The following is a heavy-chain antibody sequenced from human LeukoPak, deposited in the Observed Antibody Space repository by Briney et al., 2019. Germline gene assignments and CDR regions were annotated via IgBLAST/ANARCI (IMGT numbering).Heavy chain of an antibody. CDR2: MYYSGNT. D-gene: IGHD6-6*01. J-gene: IGHJ4*02. CDR1: GGSISSSSYY. CDR3: ARGPGGSSSSDFDY. Sequence: SETLSLTCTVSGGSISSSSYYWGWIRQPPGKGLEWIGSMYYSGNTYYNPSLESRVTMSVDTSKNQFSLKLSSVIAADTAVYYCARGPGGSSSSDFDYWGQGTLVTVSS. V-gene: IGHV4-39*07.